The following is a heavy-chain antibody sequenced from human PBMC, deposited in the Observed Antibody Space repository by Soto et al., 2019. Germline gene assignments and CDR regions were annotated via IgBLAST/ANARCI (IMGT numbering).Heavy chain of an antibody. J-gene: IGHJ5*02. D-gene: IGHD1-7*01. CDR3: ARGITGTTWFDP. V-gene: IGHV3-7*04. Sequence: SVKGRFTISRDNAKISLYLQMNSLRAEDTAVYYCARGITGTTWFDPWGQGTLVTVSS.